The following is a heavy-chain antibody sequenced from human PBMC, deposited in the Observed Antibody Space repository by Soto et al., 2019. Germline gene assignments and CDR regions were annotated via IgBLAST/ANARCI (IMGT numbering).Heavy chain of an antibody. D-gene: IGHD3-3*01. J-gene: IGHJ5*02. CDR3: ARAGYDFWSGYYYWFDP. CDR2: MNPNSGNT. CDR1: GYTFTSYD. V-gene: IGHV1-8*01. Sequence: ASVKVSCKASGYTFTSYDINWVRQATGQGLEWMGWMNPNSGNTGYAQKFQGRVTMTRNTSISTAYMELSSLRSEDTAVYYCARAGYDFWSGYYYWFDPGAREPWSPSPQ.